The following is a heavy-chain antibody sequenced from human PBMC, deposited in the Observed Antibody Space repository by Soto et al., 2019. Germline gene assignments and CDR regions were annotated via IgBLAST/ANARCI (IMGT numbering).Heavy chain of an antibody. CDR3: AKVPWRPYYFDY. V-gene: IGHV3-23*01. CDR2: ISGSGGTT. J-gene: IGHJ4*02. CDR1: GFTFSNYA. Sequence: AGGSLRLSCAASGFTFSNYAMNWVRQAPGKGLEWVSAISGSGGTTYYADSVKGRFTISRDNSKNTLYLQMNSLRADDTAVYYCAKVPWRPYYFDYWCLRTLVTVSS.